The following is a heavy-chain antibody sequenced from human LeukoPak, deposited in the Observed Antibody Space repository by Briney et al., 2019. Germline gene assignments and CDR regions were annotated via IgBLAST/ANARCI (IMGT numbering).Heavy chain of an antibody. D-gene: IGHD3-9*01. Sequence: GGSLRLSCAASGFTFSSYSMNWVRQAPGKGLEWVSSISSSSSYIYYADSVKGRFTISRDNAKNSLYLQMSSLRAEDTAVYYCARGGGGGLWYYDILTGYYETDYWGQGTLVTVSS. J-gene: IGHJ4*02. CDR2: ISSSSSYI. V-gene: IGHV3-21*01. CDR1: GFTFSSYS. CDR3: ARGGGGGLWYYDILTGYYETDY.